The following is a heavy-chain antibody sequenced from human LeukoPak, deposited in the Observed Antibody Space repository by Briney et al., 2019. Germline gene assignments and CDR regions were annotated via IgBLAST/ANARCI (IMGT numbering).Heavy chain of an antibody. D-gene: IGHD6-13*01. V-gene: IGHV1-2*02. J-gene: IGHJ6*03. CDR1: GYTFTGYY. CDR2: INPNSGGT. CDR3: AREPAAAGTLYYYYMDV. Sequence: ASVKVSCKASGYTFTGYYMHWVRQATGQGLEWMGWINPNSGGTNYAQKFQGRVTMTRDTSISTAYMELSRLRSDDTAVYYCAREPAAAGTLYYYYMDVWGKGTTVTVSS.